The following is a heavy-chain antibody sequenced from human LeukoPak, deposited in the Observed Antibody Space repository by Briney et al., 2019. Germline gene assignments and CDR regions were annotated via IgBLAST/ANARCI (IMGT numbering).Heavy chain of an antibody. J-gene: IGHJ5*02. CDR2: IYTRGST. V-gene: IGHV4-4*07. CDR1: GGSVSSYY. CDR3: ARDPHIVVVPAASGWFDP. Sequence: PSETRSLTCTVSGGSVSSYYWSWIRQPAGKGLEWIGRIYTRGSTNYNPSLKSRVTMSVDTSKNQFSLKLSSVTAADTAVYYCARDPHIVVVPAASGWFDPWGQGTLVTVSS. D-gene: IGHD2-2*01.